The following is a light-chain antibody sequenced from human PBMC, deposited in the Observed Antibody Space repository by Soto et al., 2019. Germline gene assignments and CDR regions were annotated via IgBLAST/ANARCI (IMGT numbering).Light chain of an antibody. V-gene: IGKV3D-15*01. CDR1: QSVSSN. CDR3: RHYNNWPPRT. Sequence: EIVMTQSPATLSVSPGERATLSCRASQSVSSNLAWYQQKPGQAPRLLIYGASTRATGIPARFSDSGSGTEFTLTISSLQSEDFAIYYCRHYNNWPPRTFGQGPKVEIK. CDR2: GAS. J-gene: IGKJ1*01.